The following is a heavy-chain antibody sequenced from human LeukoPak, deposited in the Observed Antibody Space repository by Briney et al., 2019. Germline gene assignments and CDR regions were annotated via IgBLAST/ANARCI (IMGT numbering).Heavy chain of an antibody. CDR1: GGSISPYY. J-gene: IGHJ6*02. D-gene: IGHD2-15*01. Sequence: SETLSLTCTVSGGSISPYYWSWIRQPPGKGPEYIGYIYYSGTTDYNPSLKSRVTISVDTPKNQFSLKVTSVSAADTAVYYCARIMQTPWGMDVWGQGTTVTVSS. CDR2: IYYSGTT. CDR3: ARIMQTPWGMDV. V-gene: IGHV4-59*01.